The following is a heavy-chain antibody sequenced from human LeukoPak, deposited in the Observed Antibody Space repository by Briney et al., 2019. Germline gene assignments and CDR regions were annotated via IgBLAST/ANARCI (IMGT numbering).Heavy chain of an antibody. CDR3: ARETAARPFYFYYYLDV. J-gene: IGHJ6*03. Sequence: SQTLSLTCTVSGGSISSGRYYWSWIRQPAGKGLEWIGRINTSGSTNYNPSLKSRVTISVDTSKNQFSLKLISATAADTAVYYCARETAARPFYFYYYLDVWGKGTTVTVSS. CDR2: INTSGST. CDR1: GGSISSGRYY. V-gene: IGHV4-61*02. D-gene: IGHD6-6*01.